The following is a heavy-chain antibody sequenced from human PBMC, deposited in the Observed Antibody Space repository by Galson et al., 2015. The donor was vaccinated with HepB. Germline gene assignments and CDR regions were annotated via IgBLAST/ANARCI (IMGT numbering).Heavy chain of an antibody. CDR1: GFTVSSNY. J-gene: IGHJ3*02. CDR3: AKGEGVTLVRGVIITTDAFDI. Sequence: SLRLSCAASGFTVSSNYMSWVRQAPGKGLEWVSTLSAGGDSIYYTDSVKGRFTISRDNSKNTLYLQMNSLRVEDTAVYYCAKGEGVTLVRGVIITTDAFDIWGQQTMVTVSS. V-gene: IGHV3-23*01. CDR2: LSAGGDSI. D-gene: IGHD3-10*01.